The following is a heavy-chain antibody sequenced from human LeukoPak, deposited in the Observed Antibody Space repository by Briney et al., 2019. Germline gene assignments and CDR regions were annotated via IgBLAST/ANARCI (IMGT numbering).Heavy chain of an antibody. Sequence: PSETLSLTCTVSGGSISSARYFWSWIRQPAGKGLEWIGRIYTGGSTNYNPSLKSRVTISVDTSKNQFSLQLNSVTAADTAVYYCASPSDYSDHYYYIDVWGKGTTVTVSS. D-gene: IGHD4-17*01. J-gene: IGHJ6*03. CDR3: ASPSDYSDHYYYIDV. V-gene: IGHV4-61*02. CDR2: IYTGGST. CDR1: GGSISSARYF.